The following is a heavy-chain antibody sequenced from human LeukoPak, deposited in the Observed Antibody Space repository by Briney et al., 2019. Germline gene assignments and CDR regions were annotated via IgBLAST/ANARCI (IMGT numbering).Heavy chain of an antibody. CDR3: ARDTSDSGGYDINWFDP. D-gene: IGHD5-12*01. CDR1: GFTFSSYS. V-gene: IGHV3-21*01. Sequence: PGGSLRLSCAASGFTFSSYSMNWVRQAPGKGLEWVSSISSSSSYIYYADSVKGRFTISRDNAKNSLYLQMNSLRAEDTAVYYCARDTSDSGGYDINWFDPWGQGTLVTVSS. CDR2: ISSSSSYI. J-gene: IGHJ5*02.